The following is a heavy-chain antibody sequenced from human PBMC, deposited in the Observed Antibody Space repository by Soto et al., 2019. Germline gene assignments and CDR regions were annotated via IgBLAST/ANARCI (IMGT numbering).Heavy chain of an antibody. D-gene: IGHD2-2*01. CDR1: GFTFSTYE. V-gene: IGHV3-48*03. J-gene: IGHJ4*02. CDR3: ARSGWASSFDY. CDR2: ISSGGSAI. Sequence: EVQLVESGGGLVQPGGSLRLSCEASGFTFSTYEMNWVRQAPGKGLEWVSYISSGGSAIYYADSVKGRFTISRDNAKTSLYLQMNSLRAEDTAVYYCARSGWASSFDYWGQGTLVTVSS.